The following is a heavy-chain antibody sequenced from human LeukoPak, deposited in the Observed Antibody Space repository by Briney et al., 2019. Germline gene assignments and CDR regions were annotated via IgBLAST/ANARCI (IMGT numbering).Heavy chain of an antibody. CDR1: GGSFSSYY. CDR3: ARARVVKDAFDI. V-gene: IGHV4-59*10. CDR2: IYTSGST. Sequence: SETLSLTCAVYGGSFSSYYWSWIRQPAGKGLEWIGRIYTSGSTNYNPSLKSRVTMSVDTSKNQFSLKLGSVTAADTAVYYCARARVVKDAFDIWGQGTMVTVSS. D-gene: IGHD3-3*01. J-gene: IGHJ3*02.